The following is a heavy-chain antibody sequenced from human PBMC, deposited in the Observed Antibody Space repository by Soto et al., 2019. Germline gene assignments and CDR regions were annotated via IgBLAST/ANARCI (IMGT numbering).Heavy chain of an antibody. CDR3: ARSRRYCSGGSCYDFDY. CDR2: IYYSGST. D-gene: IGHD2-15*01. Sequence: QVQLQESGPGLVKPSQTLSLTCTVSGRSISSGGYYWSRIRQHPGKGLEWIGYIYYSGSTYYNPSLKSRVTISVDTSKNEFSPKLSSVTAADTAVYYCARSRRYCSGGSCYDFDYWGQGTLVTVSS. V-gene: IGHV4-31*03. CDR1: GRSISSGGYY. J-gene: IGHJ4*02.